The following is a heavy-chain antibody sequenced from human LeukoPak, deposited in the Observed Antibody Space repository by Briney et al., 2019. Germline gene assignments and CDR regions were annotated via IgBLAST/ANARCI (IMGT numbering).Heavy chain of an antibody. D-gene: IGHD5-12*01. V-gene: IGHV3-66*01. CDR3: AIRKSGNAIDY. Sequence: PGGSLRLSCAASGFTVSSNYMSWVRQAPGKGLEWVSVIYTGGSTYYADSVKGRFTISRDNSKNTLYLQMNSLRAEDTAVYYCAIRKSGNAIDYWGQGTLVTVSS. CDR1: GFTVSSNY. J-gene: IGHJ4*02. CDR2: IYTGGST.